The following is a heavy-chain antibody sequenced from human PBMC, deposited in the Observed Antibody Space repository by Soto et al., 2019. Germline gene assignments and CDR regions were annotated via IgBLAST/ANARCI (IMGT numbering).Heavy chain of an antibody. CDR1: GFTFSSYE. CDR2: ISSSGSTI. Sequence: EVQLVESGGGLVQPGGSLRLSCAASGFTFSSYEMNWVRQAPGKGLEWVSYISSSGSTIYYADSVKGRFTISRDNAQDSLYLPINRLRAEDTAVYYCGREVTGDLYYYHGMDVWGQGTKGTVSS. D-gene: IGHD7-27*01. V-gene: IGHV3-48*03. CDR3: GREVTGDLYYYHGMDV. J-gene: IGHJ6*02.